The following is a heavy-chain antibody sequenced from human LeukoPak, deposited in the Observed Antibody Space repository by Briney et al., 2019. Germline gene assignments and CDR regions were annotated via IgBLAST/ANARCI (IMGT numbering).Heavy chain of an antibody. CDR2: INHSGST. D-gene: IGHD3-3*01. V-gene: IGHV4-34*01. CDR1: GGSFSGYY. CDR3: ARGAPIFGVVTYYYYGMDV. Sequence: PSETLSLTCAVYGGSFSGYYWSWIRQPPGKGLEWIGEINHSGSTNYNPSLKSRVTISVDTSKNQSSLKLSSVTAADTAVYYCARGAPIFGVVTYYYYGMDVWGQGTTVTVSS. J-gene: IGHJ6*02.